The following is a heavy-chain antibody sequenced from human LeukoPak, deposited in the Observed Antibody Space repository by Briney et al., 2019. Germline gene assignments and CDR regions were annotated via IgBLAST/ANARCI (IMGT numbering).Heavy chain of an antibody. CDR2: IYYSGST. CDR1: GGSISSSSYY. D-gene: IGHD6-19*01. V-gene: IGHV4-39*07. CDR3: HSSGSSYWYFDL. J-gene: IGHJ2*01. Sequence: SETLSLTCTVSGGSISSSSYYWGWIRQPPGKGLEWIGSIYYSGSTYYNPSLKSRVTISVDTSKNQFSLKLSSVTAADTAVYYCHSSGSSYWYFDLWGRGTLVTVSS.